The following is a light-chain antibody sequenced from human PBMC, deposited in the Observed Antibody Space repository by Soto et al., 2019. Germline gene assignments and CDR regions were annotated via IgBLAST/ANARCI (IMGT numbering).Light chain of an antibody. Sequence: QSVLTQPPSVSGAPGQRVTISCTGSSSNIGARYDVHWYQQLPGTAPKLLIYGNSKRPSGVPDRFSGSKSGTSASLAITGLQAEDEADYYCQSYDSSLSGYVVFGGGTKLTVL. CDR3: QSYDSSLSGYVV. V-gene: IGLV1-40*01. CDR2: GNS. J-gene: IGLJ2*01. CDR1: SSNIGARYD.